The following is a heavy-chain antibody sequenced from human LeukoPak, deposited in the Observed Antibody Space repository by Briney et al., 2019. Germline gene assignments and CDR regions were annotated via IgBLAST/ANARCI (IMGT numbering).Heavy chain of an antibody. CDR1: GYTFTSYG. D-gene: IGHD3-22*01. CDR3: ARDNRVGGYYYDSSGYS. CDR2: ISAYNGNT. J-gene: IGHJ5*02. Sequence: GASVKVSCKASGYTFTSYGISWVRRAPGQGLEWMGWISAYNGNTNYAQKLQGRVTMTTDTSTSTAYMELRSLRSDDTAVYYCARDNRVGGYYYDSSGYSWGQGTLVTVSS. V-gene: IGHV1-18*01.